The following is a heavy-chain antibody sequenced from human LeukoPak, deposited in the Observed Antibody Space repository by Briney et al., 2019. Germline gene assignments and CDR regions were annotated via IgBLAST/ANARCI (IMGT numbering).Heavy chain of an antibody. CDR3: ARGALLKYQLAIDY. J-gene: IGHJ4*02. V-gene: IGHV3-7*05. D-gene: IGHD2-2*01. CDR1: GFTFSSYW. CDR2: INQDGSET. Sequence: PGGSLTLSCAASGFTFSSYWMTWVRQAAGKGLEWVANINQDGSETYYVDSVKGRFTISRDNAESSLYLQMNSLRAEDTAMYYCARGALLKYQLAIDYWGLGTLVTVSS.